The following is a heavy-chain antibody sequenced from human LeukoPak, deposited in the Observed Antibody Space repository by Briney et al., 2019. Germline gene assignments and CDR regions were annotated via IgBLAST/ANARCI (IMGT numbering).Heavy chain of an antibody. Sequence: KPSETLSLTCAVYGGSFSGYYWSWIRQPPGKGLEWIGEINHSGSTNYNPSLKSRVTISVDTSKDQFSLKLSSVTAADTAVYYCARSSNDYYYCYGMDVWGQGTTVTVSS. J-gene: IGHJ6*02. D-gene: IGHD4-11*01. CDR3: ARSSNDYYYCYGMDV. V-gene: IGHV4-34*01. CDR1: GGSFSGYY. CDR2: INHSGST.